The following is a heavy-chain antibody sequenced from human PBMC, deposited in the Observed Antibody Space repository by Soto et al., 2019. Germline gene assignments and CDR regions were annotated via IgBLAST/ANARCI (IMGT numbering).Heavy chain of an antibody. J-gene: IGHJ4*02. CDR1: GFTFSSYW. CDR2: INSDGNWT. CDR3: ARDPNYDILTGYYAVFDY. V-gene: IGHV3-74*01. Sequence: GGSLRLSCAASGFTFSSYWMHWVRQAPGQGLEWVSPINSDGNWTTYADSVKGRFTIPRDNAKNSLYLQMNSLRAEDTAVYYCARDPNYDILTGYYAVFDYWGQGTLVTVSS. D-gene: IGHD3-9*01.